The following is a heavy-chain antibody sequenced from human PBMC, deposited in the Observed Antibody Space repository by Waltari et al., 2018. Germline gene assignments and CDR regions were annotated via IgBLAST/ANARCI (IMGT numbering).Heavy chain of an antibody. V-gene: IGHV3-7*01. CDR3: ARGAWGLDY. CDR1: GFTFSSYW. J-gene: IGHJ4*02. Sequence: EVQLVESGGGLVQPGWSLRLSCAASGFTFSSYWTSWVRQAPGQGLEWVASINEDGSEKKYVDSVKGRFTISRDNAKNSLYLQMNSLRVEDTAFYFCARGAWGLDYWGQGTLVTVSS. D-gene: IGHD7-27*01. CDR2: INEDGSEK.